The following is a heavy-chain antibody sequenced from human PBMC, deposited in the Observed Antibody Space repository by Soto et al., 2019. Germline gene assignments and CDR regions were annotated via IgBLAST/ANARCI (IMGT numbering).Heavy chain of an antibody. CDR2: IMPVFATP. Sequence: QVQLVQSGAEVKKPGSSVKVSCKASGGTFSTSAISWVRQAPGQGLEWVGGIMPVFATPDYAQKFQGRVTTSADESTTTAYLELTSLRTDDTAVYYCARDKDRQQLGGNYYYILDVWGQGTAIIDSS. V-gene: IGHV1-69*12. J-gene: IGHJ6*02. CDR1: GGTFSTSA. D-gene: IGHD3-3*02. CDR3: ARDKDRQQLGGNYYYILDV.